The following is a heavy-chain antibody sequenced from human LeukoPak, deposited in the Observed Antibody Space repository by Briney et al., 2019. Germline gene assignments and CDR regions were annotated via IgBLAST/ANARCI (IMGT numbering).Heavy chain of an antibody. J-gene: IGHJ4*02. Sequence: PGGSLRLSCAASGFTFSNYGMQWVRQAPGKGLEWVAIISYDGSVRYYGDSVRGRFTISRDNPKNTVYLQMNSLRADDTAVYYCARDRDLGVVTPWCDYWGQGVLVTVSS. CDR1: GFTFSNYG. D-gene: IGHD2-2*01. CDR2: ISYDGSVR. CDR3: ARDRDLGVVTPWCDY. V-gene: IGHV3-30*03.